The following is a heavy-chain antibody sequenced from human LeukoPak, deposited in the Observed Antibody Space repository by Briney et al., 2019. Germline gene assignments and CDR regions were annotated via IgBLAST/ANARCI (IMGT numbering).Heavy chain of an antibody. Sequence: GGSLRLSCAASGFTFSSCSMNWVRQAPGKGLEWVSSISSSSSYIYYADSMKGRFTISRDNAKNSLYLQMNSLRAEDTAVYYCASSEILYNPWGQGTLVTVSS. V-gene: IGHV3-21*01. CDR3: ASSEILYNP. CDR2: ISSSSSYI. CDR1: GFTFSSCS. J-gene: IGHJ5*02. D-gene: IGHD1-14*01.